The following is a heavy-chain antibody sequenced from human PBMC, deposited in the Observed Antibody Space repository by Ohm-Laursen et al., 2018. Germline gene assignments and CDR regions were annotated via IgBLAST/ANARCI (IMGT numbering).Heavy chain of an antibody. D-gene: IGHD2-21*02. CDR1: GFPFSAYS. CDR2: ISTSGSYV. Sequence: SLRLSCAASGFPFSAYSMNWVRQAPGKGLEWVSSISTSGSYVSYADSVKGRFTISRDNAKNSMFLQMNSLRAEDTAVYYCADTAYWGQGTLVTVSS. J-gene: IGHJ4*02. CDR3: ADTAY. V-gene: IGHV3-21*01.